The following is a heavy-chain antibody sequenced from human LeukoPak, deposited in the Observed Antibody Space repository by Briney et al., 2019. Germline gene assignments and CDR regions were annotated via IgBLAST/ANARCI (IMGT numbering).Heavy chain of an antibody. CDR1: GGTFSSYA. D-gene: IGHD1-26*01. J-gene: IGHJ4*02. Sequence: SVKVSCKASGGTFSSYAISWVRQAPGQGLEWMGRIIPILGIANYAQKFQGRVTITADKSTSTAYTELSSLRSEDTAVYYCARLTGGTSWGQGTLVTVSS. V-gene: IGHV1-69*04. CDR2: IIPILGIA. CDR3: ARLTGGTS.